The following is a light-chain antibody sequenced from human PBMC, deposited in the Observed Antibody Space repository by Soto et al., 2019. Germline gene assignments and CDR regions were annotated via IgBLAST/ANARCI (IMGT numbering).Light chain of an antibody. CDR3: QQLNSYPLT. Sequence: DIQLTQSPSFLSASVGDRVTITCRASQGISSYLAWYQQKPGKAPKLLIYAASTLQSGVPSRFSGSGSGTEFTLTISSLQPEDFATYYCQQLNSYPLTFGGATKVDNK. CDR1: QGISSY. V-gene: IGKV1-9*01. J-gene: IGKJ4*01. CDR2: AAS.